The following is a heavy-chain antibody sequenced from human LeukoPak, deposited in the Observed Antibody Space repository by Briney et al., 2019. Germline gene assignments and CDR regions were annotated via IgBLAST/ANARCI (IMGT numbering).Heavy chain of an antibody. Sequence: SVKVSCKASGGTFISYAISWVRQAPGQGLEWMGGIIPIFGTANYAQKFQGRVTITADESTSTAYMELSSLRFEDTAVYYCARGYYDSSGRFDYWGQGTLVTVSS. J-gene: IGHJ4*02. V-gene: IGHV1-69*13. CDR2: IIPIFGTA. CDR3: ARGYYDSSGRFDY. D-gene: IGHD3-22*01. CDR1: GGTFISYA.